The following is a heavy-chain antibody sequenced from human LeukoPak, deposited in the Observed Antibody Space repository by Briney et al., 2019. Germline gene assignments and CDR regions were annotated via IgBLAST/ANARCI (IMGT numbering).Heavy chain of an antibody. CDR1: GFTFSNAW. J-gene: IGHJ4*02. Sequence: GGSLRLSCAASGFTFSNAWMSWVRQAPGKGLEWVGRIKSKTDGGATDYAAPVKGRFTISRDDSKDTLYLQMNSLKTEDTAVYYCITGPFYCDYWGQGSLVTVSS. V-gene: IGHV3-15*01. D-gene: IGHD3-16*01. CDR3: ITGPFYCDY. CDR2: IKSKTDGGAT.